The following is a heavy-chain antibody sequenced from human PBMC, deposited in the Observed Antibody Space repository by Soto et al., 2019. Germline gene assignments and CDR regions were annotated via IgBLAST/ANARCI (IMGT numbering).Heavy chain of an antibody. D-gene: IGHD1-26*01. Sequence: QVQLVESGGGVVQPGRSLRLSCAASGFTFSSYGMHWVRQAPGKGLEWVAVISYDGSNKYYADSVKGRFTISRDNSKNTRYLQMNSLRAEDTAVYYCAKEETSGSYYRGPQGYYYYYGMDVWGQGTTVTVSS. CDR2: ISYDGSNK. J-gene: IGHJ6*02. CDR1: GFTFSSYG. V-gene: IGHV3-30*18. CDR3: AKEETSGSYYRGPQGYYYYYGMDV.